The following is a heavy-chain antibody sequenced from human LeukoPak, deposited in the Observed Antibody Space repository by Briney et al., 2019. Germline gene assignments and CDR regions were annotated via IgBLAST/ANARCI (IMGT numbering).Heavy chain of an antibody. CDR1: GGTFSSYA. J-gene: IGHJ5*02. CDR2: IIPIFGTA. D-gene: IGHD5-24*01. CDR3: ARPATDGYPA. Sequence: SVKVSCKASGGTFSSYANSWVRQAPGQGLEWMGRIIPIFGTANYAQKFQGRVTITADKSTSTAYMELSSLRSEDTAVYYCARPATDGYPAWGQGTLVTVSS. V-gene: IGHV1-69*06.